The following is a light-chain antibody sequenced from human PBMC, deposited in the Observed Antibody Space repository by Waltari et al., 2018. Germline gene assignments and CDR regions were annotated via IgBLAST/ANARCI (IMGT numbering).Light chain of an antibody. CDR3: QQSFRRGVT. J-gene: IGKJ4*01. CDR1: EAIGTS. V-gene: IGKV1-39*01. CDR2: SAS. Sequence: DIQLTQSPSSLSPSVGDRVTIPCRAGEAIGTSLNWYPQKPGKAPKLLIYSASTLHSGVPSRFSGSGSGTDFTLTISSLQPEDLATYYCQQSFRRGVTFGGGTKVEIK.